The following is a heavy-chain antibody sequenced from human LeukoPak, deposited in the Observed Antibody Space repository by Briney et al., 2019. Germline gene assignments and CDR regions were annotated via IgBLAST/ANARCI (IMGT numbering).Heavy chain of an antibody. Sequence: PGGSLRLSCAASGFTFSSYGMSWVRQAPGKGLEWVSAISGSGGSTYYADSVKGRFTISRDNSKNTLYLQMNSLRAEDTAVYYCAKALYYDILTGYYPDYWGQGTLVTVSS. CDR3: AKALYYDILTGYYPDY. V-gene: IGHV3-23*01. J-gene: IGHJ4*02. D-gene: IGHD3-9*01. CDR1: GFTFSSYG. CDR2: ISGSGGST.